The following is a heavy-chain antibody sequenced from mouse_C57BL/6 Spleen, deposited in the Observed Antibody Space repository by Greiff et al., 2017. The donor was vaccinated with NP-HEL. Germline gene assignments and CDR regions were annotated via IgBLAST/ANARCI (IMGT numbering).Heavy chain of an antibody. J-gene: IGHJ2*01. CDR3: ARQMATVFDY. D-gene: IGHD1-1*01. V-gene: IGHV4-1*01. Sequence: DKFIISRDNAKNTLYLQMSKVRSEDTALYYCARQMATVFDYWGQGTTLTVSS.